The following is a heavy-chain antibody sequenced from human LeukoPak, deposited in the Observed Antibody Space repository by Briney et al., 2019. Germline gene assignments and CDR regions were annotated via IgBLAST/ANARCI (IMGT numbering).Heavy chain of an antibody. CDR2: IKQDGSEK. CDR3: ARAGSNWNYVY. Sequence: GGSLRLSCAASGFTFRGFLMSWVRQTPGKGLEWVANIKQDGSEKYYADSVRGRFTISRDNTKNSLSLQMNSLRAEDTAVYYCARAGSNWNYVYWGQGTLVTVSS. CDR1: GFTFRGFL. J-gene: IGHJ4*02. D-gene: IGHD1-7*01. V-gene: IGHV3-7*01.